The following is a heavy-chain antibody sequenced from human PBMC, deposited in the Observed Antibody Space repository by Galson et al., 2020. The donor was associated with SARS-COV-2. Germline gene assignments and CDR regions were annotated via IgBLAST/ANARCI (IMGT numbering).Heavy chain of an antibody. CDR2: ISHSGST. CDR1: GGSISSDGYS. J-gene: IGHJ4*02. V-gene: IGHV4-30-2*01. CDR3: ARVQMVRGPYCVDY. D-gene: IGHD3-10*01. Sequence: SETLSLTCAVSGGSISSDGYSWSWIRQPPGKGLEWIGHISHSGSTYYNPSLKSRVTISVDRSKNQFSLKLTSVTAADTAVYYCARVQMVRGPYCVDYRGQGTLVTVSS.